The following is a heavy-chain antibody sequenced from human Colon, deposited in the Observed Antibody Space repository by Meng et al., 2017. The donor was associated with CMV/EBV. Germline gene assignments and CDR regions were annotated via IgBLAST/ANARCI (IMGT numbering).Heavy chain of an antibody. J-gene: IGHJ4*02. CDR2: IYSDGAT. Sequence: SETLSLTCPVSGGSIIGHYWNWIRQAPGKGLEWIGYIYSDGATHYNPSLKSRVTISVDTAKNQFSLRLTSVTAADTAVYYCARIPQYQLLVIDYWGQGTLVTVSS. CDR1: GGSIIGHY. D-gene: IGHD3-10*01. CDR3: ARIPQYQLLVIDY. V-gene: IGHV4-4*08.